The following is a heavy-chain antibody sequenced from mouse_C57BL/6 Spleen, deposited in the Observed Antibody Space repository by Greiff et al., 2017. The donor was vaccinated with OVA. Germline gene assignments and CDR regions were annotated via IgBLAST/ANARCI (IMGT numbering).Heavy chain of an antibody. CDR1: GYTFTDHT. D-gene: IGHD2-4*01. J-gene: IGHJ2*01. V-gene: IGHV1-78*01. CDR3: AREGIYDYGSYYFDD. CDR2: IYPRDGST. Sequence: VQGVESDAELVKPGASVKISCKVSGYTFTDHTIHWMKQRPEQGLEWIGYIYPRDGSTKYNEKFKGKATLTADKSSSTAYMQLNSLTSEDSAVYFCAREGIYDYGSYYFDDWGQGTTLTVSS.